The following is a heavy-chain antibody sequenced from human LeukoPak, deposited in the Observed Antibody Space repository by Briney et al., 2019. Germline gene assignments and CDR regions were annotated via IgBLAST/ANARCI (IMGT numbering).Heavy chain of an antibody. J-gene: IGHJ3*02. Sequence: GGSLRLSCAAFGFTFSSYGMHWVRQAPGKGLEWVADSVKGRFTISRDNSKNTLYLQMNSLRAEDTAVYYCARSRMIVVADAFDIWGQGTMVTVSS. CDR3: ARSRMIVVADAFDI. D-gene: IGHD3-22*01. V-gene: IGHV3-30*19. CDR1: GFTFSSYG.